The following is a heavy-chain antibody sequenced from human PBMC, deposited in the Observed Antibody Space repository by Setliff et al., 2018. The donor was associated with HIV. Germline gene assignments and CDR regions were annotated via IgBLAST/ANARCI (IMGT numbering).Heavy chain of an antibody. J-gene: IGHJ4*02. Sequence: GGSLRLSCAASGFTFDDYAMHWVRQAPRKGLEWVSLISWDGGGTYYADSVKGRFTISRDNSKNSLYLQMNSLRAEDTAFYYCAKDTQTCYYDYWGQGTLVTVSS. V-gene: IGHV3-43D*04. CDR3: AKDTQTCYYDY. CDR2: ISWDGGGT. CDR1: GFTFDDYA.